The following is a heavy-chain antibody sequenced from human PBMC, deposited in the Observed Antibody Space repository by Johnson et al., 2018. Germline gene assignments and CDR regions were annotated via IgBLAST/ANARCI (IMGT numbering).Heavy chain of an antibody. CDR2: ISYDGSDT. D-gene: IGHD2-21*02. V-gene: IGHV3-30*03. J-gene: IGHJ6*03. CDR1: GFAFSSYG. CDR3: ATLTSVTVRQTHYFDYMDV. Sequence: QVQLVESGGGVVQPGRSLRLSCAASGFAFSSYGLHWVRHAPGKGLEWVAIISYDGSDTYYADSVKGRFTISRDTSKNMLYLQVNSLRAEDTVIYYCATLTSVTVRQTHYFDYMDVWGKGTTVTVSS.